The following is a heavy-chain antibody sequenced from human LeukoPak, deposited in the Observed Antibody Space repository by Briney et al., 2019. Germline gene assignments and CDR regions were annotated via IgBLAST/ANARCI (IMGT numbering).Heavy chain of an antibody. Sequence: SETLSLTCAVYGGSFSGYYWSWIRQPPGKGLEWIGEINHSGSTNYNPSLKSRVTISVDTSKNQFSLKLRSVTAADTAVYYCARGLSARWLPYYYYGMDVWGQGTTVTVSS. D-gene: IGHD5-24*01. CDR2: INHSGST. V-gene: IGHV4-34*01. CDR3: ARGLSARWLPYYYYGMDV. J-gene: IGHJ6*02. CDR1: GGSFSGYY.